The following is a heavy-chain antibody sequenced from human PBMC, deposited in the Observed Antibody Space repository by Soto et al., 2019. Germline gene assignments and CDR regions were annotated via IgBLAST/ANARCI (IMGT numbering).Heavy chain of an antibody. V-gene: IGHV3-23*01. D-gene: IGHD2-2*01. CDR3: AKVGIIVVVPAAEFDY. Sequence: PGGSLRLSCAASGFTFSSYAMSWVRQAPGKGLEWVSAISGSGGSTYYADSVKGRFTISRDNSKNTLYLQMNSLRAEDTAVYYCAKVGIIVVVPAAEFDYWGQGTLVTVSS. CDR1: GFTFSSYA. J-gene: IGHJ4*02. CDR2: ISGSGGST.